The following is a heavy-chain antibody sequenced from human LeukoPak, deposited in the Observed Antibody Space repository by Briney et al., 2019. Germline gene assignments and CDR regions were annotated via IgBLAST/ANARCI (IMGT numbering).Heavy chain of an antibody. CDR3: ARRGRRGRDSSGYYIDY. CDR2: IYPGDSDT. J-gene: IGHJ4*02. CDR1: GYSFTSYW. V-gene: IGHV5-51*01. D-gene: IGHD3-22*01. Sequence: GESLKISCKGSGYSFTSYWIGWVRQVPGKGLEWMGIIYPGDSDTRYSPSFQGQVTISADKSISTAYLQWSSLKASDTAMYYCARRGRRGRDSSGYYIDYWAREPWSPSPQ.